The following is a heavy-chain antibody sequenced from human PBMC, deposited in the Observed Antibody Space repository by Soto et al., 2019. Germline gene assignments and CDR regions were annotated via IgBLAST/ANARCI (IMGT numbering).Heavy chain of an antibody. D-gene: IGHD1-26*01. Sequence: PGGSLRLSCAASGFTFSSYAMHWVRQAPGKGLEWVAVISYDGSNKYYADSVKGRFTISRDNSKNTLYLQMNSLRAEDTAVYYCAGHHSGEGDWFDPWGQGTLVTVSS. CDR1: GFTFSSYA. J-gene: IGHJ5*02. V-gene: IGHV3-30-3*01. CDR3: AGHHSGEGDWFDP. CDR2: ISYDGSNK.